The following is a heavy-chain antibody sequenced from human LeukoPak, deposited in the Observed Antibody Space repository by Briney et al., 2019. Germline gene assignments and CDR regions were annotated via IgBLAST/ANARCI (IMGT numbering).Heavy chain of an antibody. CDR2: IWYDGSNK. D-gene: IGHD3-3*01. V-gene: IGHV3-33*01. Sequence: PGGSLRLSCAASGFTFSSYGMHWVRQAPGKGLEWVAVIWYDGSNKYYADSVKGRFTISRDNSKNTLYLQMSTLRDEDTAIYYCATGSGHYYDRWGQGTLVTVSS. CDR3: ATGSGHYYDR. J-gene: IGHJ4*02. CDR1: GFTFSSYG.